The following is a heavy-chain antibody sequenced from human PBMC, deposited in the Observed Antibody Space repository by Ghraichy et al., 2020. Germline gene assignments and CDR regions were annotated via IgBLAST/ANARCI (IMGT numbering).Heavy chain of an antibody. Sequence: GSLRLSCSASGFTFSIYTMHWVRQAPGKGLEYVSSISGSGKSTYYADSVKGRFTISRDNSKNTLYLQMSSLRAEDTAVYYCVKDLGGTYSFDYWGQGTLVTVSS. CDR3: VKDLGGTYSFDY. CDR2: ISGSGKST. J-gene: IGHJ4*02. D-gene: IGHD1-26*01. CDR1: GFTFSIYT. V-gene: IGHV3-64D*08.